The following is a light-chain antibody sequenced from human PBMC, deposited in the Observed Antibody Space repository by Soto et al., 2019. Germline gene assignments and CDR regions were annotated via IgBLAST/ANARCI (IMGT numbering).Light chain of an antibody. J-gene: IGKJ5*01. V-gene: IGKV1-5*03. CDR2: KAS. CDR3: QQYNSYWIT. CDR1: QSISSW. Sequence: DTRMTQSPSTLSASVGDRVTITCRASQSISSWLAWYQQKPGKAPKLLIYKASSLESGVPSRFSGSGSGTEFTLTISSLQPDDFATYYCQQYNSYWITFGQGTRLEI.